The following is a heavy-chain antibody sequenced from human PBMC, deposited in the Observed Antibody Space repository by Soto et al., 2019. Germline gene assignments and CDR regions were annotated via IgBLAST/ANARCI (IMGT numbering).Heavy chain of an antibody. Sequence: GGSLRLSCAASGFTFSSYEMNWVRQAPGKWLEWVSYISSSGSTIYYADSVKGRFTIARDNAKNSLYLQMNSLRAEDTAFYYCARDRGSSSWYALDIWGQGTMVTVSS. J-gene: IGHJ3*02. V-gene: IGHV3-48*03. CDR3: ARDRGSSSWYALDI. D-gene: IGHD6-13*01. CDR1: GFTFSSYE. CDR2: ISSSGSTI.